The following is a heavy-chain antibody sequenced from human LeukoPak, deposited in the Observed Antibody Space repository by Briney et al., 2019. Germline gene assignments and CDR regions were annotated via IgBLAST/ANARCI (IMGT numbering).Heavy chain of an antibody. Sequence: PAEPLSLTCAVSGVPISSSNWRSRVRQPPGKGVELIGEFYHSGSTNYNPSLKSRVTISVDKSKNQFSLKLSSVAAADTAVYYCARDRQRTGRAYNWFDPWGRGTLVTVSS. CDR3: ARDRQRTGRAYNWFDP. V-gene: IGHV4-4*02. CDR1: GVPISSSNW. D-gene: IGHD3/OR15-3a*01. J-gene: IGHJ5*02. CDR2: FYHSGST.